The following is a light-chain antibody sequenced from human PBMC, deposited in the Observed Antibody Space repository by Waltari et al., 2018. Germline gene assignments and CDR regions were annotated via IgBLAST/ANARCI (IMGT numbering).Light chain of an antibody. CDR3: CSYGGSYTWV. V-gene: IGLV2-23*01. CDR2: EAR. J-gene: IGLJ3*02. CDR1: NGYVGAYNL. Sequence: QSALTQSASVSGSPGQAINIPCPGTNGYVGAYNLVSWYQQYPGRAPRLMIYEARNRPSGVSNRFSASKSGNTASLTISGLQADDEADYYCCSYGGSYTWVFGGGTKVTVL.